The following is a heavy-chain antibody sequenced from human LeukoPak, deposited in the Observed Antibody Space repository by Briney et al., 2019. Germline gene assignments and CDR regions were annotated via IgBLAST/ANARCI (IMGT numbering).Heavy chain of an antibody. D-gene: IGHD6-13*01. CDR2: IYYSGST. Sequence: SETLSLTCSISGDSIRSYYWGWIRQPPGKGLEWIGSIYYSGSTYYNPSLKSRVTISVDTSKNQFSLKLSSVTAADTAVYYCASTEQQLSYWGQGTLLTVSS. J-gene: IGHJ4*02. CDR1: GDSIRSYY. V-gene: IGHV4-39*01. CDR3: ASTEQQLSY.